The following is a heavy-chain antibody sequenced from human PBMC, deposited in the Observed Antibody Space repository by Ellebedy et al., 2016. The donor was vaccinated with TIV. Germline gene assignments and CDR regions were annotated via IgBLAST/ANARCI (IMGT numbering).Heavy chain of an antibody. J-gene: IGHJ6*02. CDR3: ARGYCSSTSCLYYYYGMDV. D-gene: IGHD2-2*01. Sequence: SETLSLTXAVYGGSFSGYYWSWIRQPPGKGLEWIGEINHSGSTNYNPSLKSRVTISVDTSKNQFSLKLSSVTAADTAVYYCARGYCSSTSCLYYYYGMDVWGQGTTVTVSS. CDR1: GGSFSGYY. CDR2: INHSGST. V-gene: IGHV4-34*01.